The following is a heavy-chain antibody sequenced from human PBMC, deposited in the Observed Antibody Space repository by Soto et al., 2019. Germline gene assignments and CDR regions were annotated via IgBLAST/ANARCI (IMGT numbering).Heavy chain of an antibody. CDR1: GYTFTSYA. V-gene: IGHV1-3*01. CDR2: INAGNGNT. J-gene: IGHJ6*03. Sequence: ASVKVSCKASGYTFTSYAMHWVRQAPGQRLEWMGWINAGNGNTKYSQKFQGRVTITRDTSASTAYMELSSLRSEDTAVYYCARADPGVVVPAAILYYYYMDVWGKGTTVTVSS. CDR3: ARADPGVVVPAAILYYYYMDV. D-gene: IGHD2-2*01.